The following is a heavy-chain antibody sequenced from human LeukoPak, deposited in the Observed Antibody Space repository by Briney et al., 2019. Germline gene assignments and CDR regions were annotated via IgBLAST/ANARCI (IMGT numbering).Heavy chain of an antibody. J-gene: IGHJ6*03. V-gene: IGHV3-74*01. CDR3: ARSYRYYYYMDV. Sequence: GGSLRLSCAASGFTFSSYWRHWVRQAPGKGLVWVSRINTDGSSTSYADSVKGRFTISRDNAKNTLYLQMNSLRAEDTAVYYCARSYRYYYYMDVWGKGTTVTVSS. D-gene: IGHD2-2*01. CDR1: GFTFSSYW. CDR2: INTDGSST.